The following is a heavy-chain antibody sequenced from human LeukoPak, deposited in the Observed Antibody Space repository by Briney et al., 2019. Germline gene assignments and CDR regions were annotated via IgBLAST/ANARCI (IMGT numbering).Heavy chain of an antibody. CDR3: AGDRRTSGWYAS. J-gene: IGHJ5*02. Sequence: ETLSLTCTVSGGSISSYYWSWFRQTPGKGLEWVSVIFTTGTTYYADSVKGRFTLSRDNVENTVHLQMSSLTAEDTALYYCAGDRRTSGWYASWGQGTLVTVSS. CDR2: IFTTGTT. V-gene: IGHV3-53*01. CDR1: GGSISSYY. D-gene: IGHD6-19*01.